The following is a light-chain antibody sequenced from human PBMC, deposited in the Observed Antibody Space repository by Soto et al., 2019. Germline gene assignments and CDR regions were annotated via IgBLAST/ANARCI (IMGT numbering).Light chain of an antibody. CDR1: QTINTID. CDR2: ATF. J-gene: IGKJ1*01. CDR3: QQYHDWPQKT. Sequence: EIVLTQSPGTLSLSPGDRVTFSCRASQTINTIDLAWYQQKPGXPPRLLIYATFNRATGIPDRFSGSGSGTEFTLTISGLQSEDFAIYYCQQYHDWPQKTFGQGTKVDIK. V-gene: IGKV3D-15*01.